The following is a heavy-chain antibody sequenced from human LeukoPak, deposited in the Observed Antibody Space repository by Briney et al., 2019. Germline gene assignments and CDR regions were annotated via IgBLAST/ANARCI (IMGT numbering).Heavy chain of an antibody. CDR2: IYPGDSDT. D-gene: IGHD3-9*01. V-gene: IGHV5-51*01. J-gene: IGHJ4*02. Sequence: GESLKISCRGSGYSFSNNWIAWVRQMPGKDLKWMGIIYPGDSDTRYSPSFQGQVTISADKSISTAYLQWSSLKASDTAMYYCARMGILTGYYPNFDYWGQGTLVTVSS. CDR3: ARMGILTGYYPNFDY. CDR1: GYSFSNNW.